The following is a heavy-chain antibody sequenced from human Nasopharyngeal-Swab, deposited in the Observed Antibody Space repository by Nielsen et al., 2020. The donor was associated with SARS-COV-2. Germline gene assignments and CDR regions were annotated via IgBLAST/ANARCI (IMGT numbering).Heavy chain of an antibody. CDR2: IYYSGST. Sequence: SETLSLTCTVSGGSISSGGYYCSWIRQHPGKGLEWIGYIYYSGSTYYNPSLKSRVTISVDTSKNQFSLKLSSVTAADTAVYYCARDRKGYCSSTSCHYYGMDVWGQGTTVTVSS. J-gene: IGHJ6*02. D-gene: IGHD2-2*01. CDR1: GGSISSGGYY. CDR3: ARDRKGYCSSTSCHYYGMDV. V-gene: IGHV4-31*03.